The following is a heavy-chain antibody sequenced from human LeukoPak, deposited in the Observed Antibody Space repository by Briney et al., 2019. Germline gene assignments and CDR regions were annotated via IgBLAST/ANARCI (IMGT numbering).Heavy chain of an antibody. J-gene: IGHJ6*03. CDR1: GYDFRGYY. V-gene: IGHV1-2*02. CDR2: INPNTRAT. Sequence: ASVKVSCKASGYDFRGYYIHWVRQAPGQGLEWMGWINPNTRATKYAQKFQGRVTMTRDASSTTSYMVLSSLNSDDTAAYFCAGGLAVAGLPPPYSYYMDVWGKGTTVIVSS. D-gene: IGHD6-19*01. CDR3: AGGLAVAGLPPPYSYYMDV.